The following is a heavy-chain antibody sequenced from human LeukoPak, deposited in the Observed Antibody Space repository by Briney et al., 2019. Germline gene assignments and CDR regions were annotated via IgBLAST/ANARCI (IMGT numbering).Heavy chain of an antibody. J-gene: IGHJ4*02. Sequence: SETLSLTCTVSGGSISSSSYYWGWIRQPPGKGLEWIGSVNYSGSTYYNPSLKSRVTISVDTSRNQFSLKLSSVTAADTAVYYCARRDDSWYGYWGQGTLVTVSS. D-gene: IGHD6-13*01. CDR1: GGSISSSSYY. CDR2: VNYSGST. V-gene: IGHV4-39*01. CDR3: ARRDDSWYGY.